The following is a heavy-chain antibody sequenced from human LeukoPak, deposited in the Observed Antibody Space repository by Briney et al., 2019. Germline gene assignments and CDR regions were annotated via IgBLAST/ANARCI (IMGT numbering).Heavy chain of an antibody. CDR2: ISRNGCST. D-gene: IGHD2-8*01. J-gene: IGHJ4*02. V-gene: IGHV3-20*04. Sequence: GGSLTLSCEVSGFTFDDCGMSWVRNPPGQGLGWYFGISRNGCSTAYDDSRKGRFTNCRDNDKYSHFLQMNSVRVEDSALYYCARGFRNGHFDCWGQGTLVTVSS. CDR3: ARGFRNGHFDC. CDR1: GFTFDDCG.